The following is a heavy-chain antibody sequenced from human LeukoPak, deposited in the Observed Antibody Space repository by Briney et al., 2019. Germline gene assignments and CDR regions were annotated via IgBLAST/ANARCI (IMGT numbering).Heavy chain of an antibody. V-gene: IGHV4-59*08. D-gene: IGHD6-6*01. CDR3: ARHRAYSSSSPFDY. J-gene: IGHJ4*02. CDR1: GGSISSYY. CDR2: IYYTGST. Sequence: PSETLSLTCTASGGSISSYYWSWIRQPPGKGLEWIGYIYYTGSTNYSPSLKSRVTMFVDMSKNQFSLRLSSVTAADTAVYYCARHRAYSSSSPFDYWGQGTLVTVSS.